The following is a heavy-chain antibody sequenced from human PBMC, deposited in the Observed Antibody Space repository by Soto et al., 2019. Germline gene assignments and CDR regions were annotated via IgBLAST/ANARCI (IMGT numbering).Heavy chain of an antibody. CDR1: GTTFSGYG. J-gene: IGHJ4*02. CDR3: AKAWGGLSAPNDY. D-gene: IGHD3-16*01. V-gene: IGHV3-23*05. Sequence: PGWSLRLSCAASGTTFSGYGMSWVRQAPGKGLEWVSGIDNSGSTTYADSVKGRFTISRDNSRKMLYMQMNSLRAEDTAIYYCAKAWGGLSAPNDYWGQGTLVTVSS. CDR2: IDNSGSTT.